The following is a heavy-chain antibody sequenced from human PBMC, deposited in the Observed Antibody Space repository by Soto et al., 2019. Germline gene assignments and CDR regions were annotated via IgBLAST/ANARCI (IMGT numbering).Heavy chain of an antibody. D-gene: IGHD3-22*01. J-gene: IGHJ4*02. V-gene: IGHV1-3*05. CDR3: ARSSGYYVIDDY. CDR2: INAGNGNT. Sequence: QVQLVQSGAEEKKPGASVKVSCKASGYTLTSYAMHWVRQAPGQRLEWMGWINAGNGNTKYSQKFQGRVTITRDTSASTAYMELSSLRSEDTAVYYCARSSGYYVIDDYWGQGTLVTVSS. CDR1: GYTLTSYA.